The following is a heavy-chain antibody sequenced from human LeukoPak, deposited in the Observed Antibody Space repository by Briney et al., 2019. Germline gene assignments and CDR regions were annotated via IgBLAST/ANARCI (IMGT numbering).Heavy chain of an antibody. Sequence: GGSLRLSCAASGFTVSSNYMSWVRQAPGKGLEWVAVIYSGGRTYYADSVKGRFPISRDNSKNTLYLQMNSLRAEDTAVYYCAGGYSYAYCFDYWGQGTLVTVSS. CDR2: IYSGGRT. V-gene: IGHV3-53*01. CDR3: AGGYSYAYCFDY. CDR1: GFTVSSNY. D-gene: IGHD5-18*01. J-gene: IGHJ4*02.